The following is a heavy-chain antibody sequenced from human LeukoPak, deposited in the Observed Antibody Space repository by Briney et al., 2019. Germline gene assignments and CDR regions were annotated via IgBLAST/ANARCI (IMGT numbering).Heavy chain of an antibody. V-gene: IGHV3-7*01. CDR2: IKQDGSDK. J-gene: IGHJ3*02. CDR3: ARDVEMYSSTWSDAFDI. Sequence: GGSLRLSCAASGFTFRSYWMTWVRQAPGTGLEWVANIKQDGSDKYYMDSVRGRFTISRDNAKNSLYLQMNSPRVEDTAVYYCARDVEMYSSTWSDAFDIWGQGTMVTVSS. D-gene: IGHD6-13*01. CDR1: GFTFRSYW.